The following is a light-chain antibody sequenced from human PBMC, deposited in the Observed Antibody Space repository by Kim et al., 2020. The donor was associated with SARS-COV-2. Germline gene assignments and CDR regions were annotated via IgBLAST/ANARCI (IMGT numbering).Light chain of an antibody. V-gene: IGLV6-57*03. CDR2: EDD. CDR1: SGSIDDDY. J-gene: IGLJ2*01. Sequence: GNTVTISCSRSSGSIDDDYVQWYQQRPGGGPTTVIYEDDQRPSGVSDRFSGSIDNSSNSASLTISGLRTEDEADYYCQSYNRDNVLFGGGTQLTVL. CDR3: QSYNRDNVL.